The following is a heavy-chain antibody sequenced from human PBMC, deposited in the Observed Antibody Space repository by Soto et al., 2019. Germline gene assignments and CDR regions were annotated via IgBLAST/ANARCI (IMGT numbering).Heavy chain of an antibody. CDR2: VIPIFGIP. CDR1: GGTISRYS. V-gene: IGHV1-69*08. D-gene: IGHD2-2*01. J-gene: IGHJ6*02. Sequence: QVQLVQSGAEVKKPGSSVKVSCKASGGTISRYSITWVRRAPGHGLEWIGRVIPIFGIPTYAQKFQGRVTITADESTSTAYMELSSLRSDDTAVYYCAREDRDRETGLVPAAIDGMDVWGQGTTVTVSS. CDR3: AREDRDRETGLVPAAIDGMDV.